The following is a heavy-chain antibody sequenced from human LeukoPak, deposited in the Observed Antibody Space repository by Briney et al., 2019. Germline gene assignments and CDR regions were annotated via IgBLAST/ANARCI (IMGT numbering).Heavy chain of an antibody. J-gene: IGHJ4*02. CDR1: GGTFSSYA. D-gene: IGHD3-22*01. V-gene: IGHV1-69*04. CDR2: IIPILGVA. CDR3: ARGGIYYYDSSGQFDY. Sequence: SVKVSCKASGGTFSSYAFSLVRQAPGQGLEWMGRIIPILGVATYAHKFQGRVTITADKSTSTAYMELSSLRSEDTAVYYCARGGIYYYDSSGQFDYWGQGTLVTVSS.